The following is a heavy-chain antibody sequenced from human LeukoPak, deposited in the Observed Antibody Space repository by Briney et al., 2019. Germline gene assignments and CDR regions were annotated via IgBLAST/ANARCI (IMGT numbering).Heavy chain of an antibody. V-gene: IGHV4-34*01. Sequence: PSETLSLTCAVSGGSFSGYYWSWIRQPPGKGLEWIGEINHSGSTNYNPSLKSRVTISVDTSKNQFSLKLSSVTAADTAVYYCARSLRAAIPGTDYWGQGTLVTVSS. CDR1: GGSFSGYY. D-gene: IGHD2-2*02. J-gene: IGHJ4*02. CDR3: ARSLRAAIPGTDY. CDR2: INHSGST.